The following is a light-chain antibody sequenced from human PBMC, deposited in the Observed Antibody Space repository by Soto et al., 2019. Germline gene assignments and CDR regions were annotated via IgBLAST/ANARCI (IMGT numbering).Light chain of an antibody. CDR1: QSVSSN. V-gene: IGKV3-15*01. CDR2: GAS. CDR3: QQYNNWPPIT. J-gene: IGKJ5*01. Sequence: EIVMTQSPATLSVSRLEIARVSCMASQSVSSNLAWYQQKPGQAPRLLIYGASTRATGIPARFSGSGSGTEFTLTVSSLQSEDFAVYYCQQYNNWPPITFGQGTRLEI.